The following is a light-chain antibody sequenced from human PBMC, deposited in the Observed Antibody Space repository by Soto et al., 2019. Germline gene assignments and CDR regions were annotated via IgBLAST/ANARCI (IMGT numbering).Light chain of an antibody. CDR1: QTVTRNY. J-gene: IGKJ5*01. CDR2: GAS. V-gene: IGKV3-20*01. CDR3: QQHGSSPFT. Sequence: EIVLTQSPGTLSLSPGERATLSCRASQTVTRNYLAWHQQKPGQTPRLLVYGASSRATGIPDRFSGSGSGTDFTLTISRLEPEDFAVYYCQQHGSSPFTFGQGTRLEIK.